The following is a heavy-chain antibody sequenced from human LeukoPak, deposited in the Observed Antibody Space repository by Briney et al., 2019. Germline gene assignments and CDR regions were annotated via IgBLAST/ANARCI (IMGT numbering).Heavy chain of an antibody. V-gene: IGHV4-61*02. CDR3: ARDSMHSAYGDEY. CDR2: IYTSGIT. J-gene: IGHJ4*02. Sequence: SETLSLTCTVSGGSISSGSYYWSWIRQPAGKGLEWIGRIYTSGITNYNPSLKSRVTMSVDTSKNQFSLKLNSVTAADTAVYYCARDSMHSAYGDEYWGQGTLVTVSS. CDR1: GGSISSGSYY. D-gene: IGHD1-26*01.